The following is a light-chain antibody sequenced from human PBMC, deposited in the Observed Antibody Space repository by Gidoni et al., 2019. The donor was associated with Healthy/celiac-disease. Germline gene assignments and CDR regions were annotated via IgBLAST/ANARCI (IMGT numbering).Light chain of an antibody. CDR2: GKN. V-gene: IGLV3-19*01. Sequence: SSALTQDPAVSVALGQTVRITCQGDSLRSYYESWYQQKPGQAPVLVIYGKNNRPSGIPDRFSGSSSGNTASLTITGAQAEDEADYYCNSRDSSGNHQVFGGGTKLTVL. CDR3: NSRDSSGNHQV. CDR1: SLRSYY. J-gene: IGLJ3*02.